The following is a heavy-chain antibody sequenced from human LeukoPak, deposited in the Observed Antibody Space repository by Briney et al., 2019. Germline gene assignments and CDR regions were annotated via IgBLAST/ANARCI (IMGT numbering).Heavy chain of an antibody. CDR2: IYYSGST. J-gene: IGHJ6*02. V-gene: IGHV4-59*01. CDR3: ARGFGYSGYDASPYYYGMDV. Sequence: PSETLSLTCTVSGVSISSYYWSWVRQPPGKGLEWLGYIYYSGSTNYNPSLKSRVTISVDTSKNQFSLKLSSVTAADTAVYYCARGFGYSGYDASPYYYGMDVWGQGTTVTVSS. CDR1: GVSISSYY. D-gene: IGHD5-12*01.